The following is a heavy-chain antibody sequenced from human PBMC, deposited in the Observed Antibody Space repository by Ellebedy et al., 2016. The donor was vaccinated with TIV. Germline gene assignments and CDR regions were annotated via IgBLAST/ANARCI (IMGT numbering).Heavy chain of an antibody. D-gene: IGHD3-22*01. CDR1: GYTFTSYY. J-gene: IGHJ4*02. CDR2: INPSDGST. CDR3: ARALEGMDYYDSSGYFFDY. V-gene: IGHV1-46*01. Sequence: ASVKVSXKAFGYTFTSYYMHWVRRAPGQGLEWMGIINPSDGSTTYAQKFQGRVTMTRDTSTSTVYMELSSLRSEDTAVYYCARALEGMDYYDSSGYFFDYWGQGTLVTVSS.